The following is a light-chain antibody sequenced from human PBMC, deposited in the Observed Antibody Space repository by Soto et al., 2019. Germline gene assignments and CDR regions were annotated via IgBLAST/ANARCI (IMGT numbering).Light chain of an antibody. V-gene: IGLV2-8*01. CDR3: SSYAGINNLGV. J-gene: IGLJ1*01. Sequence: QSALTQPPSASGSPGQSVTISCTGTSSDVGAYNYVSWYQQHPGKAPKLMIYEVSKRPSGVPDRFSGSKSGNTASLTVSGLQAEDEADYYCSSYAGINNLGVFGTGTKVTVL. CDR1: SSDVGAYNY. CDR2: EVS.